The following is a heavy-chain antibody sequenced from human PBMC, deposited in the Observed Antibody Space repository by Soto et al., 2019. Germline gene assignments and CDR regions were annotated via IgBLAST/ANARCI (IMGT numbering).Heavy chain of an antibody. CDR2: IIPIFGTA. V-gene: IGHV1-69*01. D-gene: IGHD3-3*01. J-gene: IGHJ6*02. Sequence: QVQLVQSGAEVKKPGSSVKVSCKASGATFSSYAISWVRQAPGQGLEWMGGIIPIFGTANYAQKFQGRVTITADETTSTAYMELSSPRSEDTAVYYCARDGSGYRSRASPMDVWGQGTTVTVSS. CDR3: ARDGSGYRSRASPMDV. CDR1: GATFSSYA.